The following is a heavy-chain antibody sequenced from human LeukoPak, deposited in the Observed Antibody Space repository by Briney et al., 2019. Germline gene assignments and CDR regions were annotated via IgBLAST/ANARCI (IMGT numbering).Heavy chain of an antibody. CDR1: GGSFSGHY. CDR2: IYYSGST. CDR3: ARGRDGYNSPFDY. J-gene: IGHJ4*02. V-gene: IGHV4-59*11. D-gene: IGHD5-24*01. Sequence: SETLSLTCAVYGGSFSGHYWSWIRQPPGKGLEWIGYIYYSGSTNYNPSLKSRVTISVDTSKNQFSLKLSSVTAADTAVYYCARGRDGYNSPFDYWGQGTLVTVSS.